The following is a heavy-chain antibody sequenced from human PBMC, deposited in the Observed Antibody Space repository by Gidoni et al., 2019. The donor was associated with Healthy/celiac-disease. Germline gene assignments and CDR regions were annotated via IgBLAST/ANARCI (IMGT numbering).Heavy chain of an antibody. CDR2: INHSGST. CDR3: ARGAGSSGGSSSHWYFDL. V-gene: IGHV4-34*01. J-gene: IGHJ2*01. D-gene: IGHD2-15*01. Sequence: QVQLQQWGAGLLKPSETLSLTCAVYGGSFRGYYWSWIRQPPGKGLEWIGEINHSGSTNYNPSLKSRVTISVDTSKNQFSLKLSSVTAADTAVYYCARGAGSSGGSSSHWYFDLWGRGTLVTVSS. CDR1: GGSFRGYY.